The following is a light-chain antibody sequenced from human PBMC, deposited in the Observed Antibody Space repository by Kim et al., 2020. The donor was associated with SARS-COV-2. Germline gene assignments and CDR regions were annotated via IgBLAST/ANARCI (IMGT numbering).Light chain of an antibody. Sequence: SYELTQPPSVSVSPGQTASINCSGDKLGDKYACWYQQKPGQSPVLVIYQDSKRPSGIPERFSGSNSGNTATLTISGTQAMDEADYYCQAWDSSTFYVFGTGIKVTVL. J-gene: IGLJ1*01. V-gene: IGLV3-1*01. CDR2: QDS. CDR3: QAWDSSTFYV. CDR1: KLGDKY.